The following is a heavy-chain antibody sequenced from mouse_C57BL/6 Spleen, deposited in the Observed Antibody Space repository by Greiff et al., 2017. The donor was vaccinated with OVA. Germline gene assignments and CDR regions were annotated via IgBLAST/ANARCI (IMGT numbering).Heavy chain of an antibody. CDR3: ARGATVDWYFDV. D-gene: IGHD1-1*01. V-gene: IGHV5-16*01. Sequence: EVKLVESEGGLVQPGSSMKLSCTASGFTFSDYYMAWVRQVPEKGLEWVANINYDGSSTYYLDPLKSRFIISRDNAKNILYLQMSSLKSEDTATYYCARGATVDWYFDVWGTGTTVTVSS. CDR1: GFTFSDYY. CDR2: INYDGSST. J-gene: IGHJ1*03.